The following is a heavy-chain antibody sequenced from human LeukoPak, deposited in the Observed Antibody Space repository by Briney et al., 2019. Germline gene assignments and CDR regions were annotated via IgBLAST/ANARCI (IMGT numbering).Heavy chain of an antibody. D-gene: IGHD3-22*01. CDR3: ARERTYYYVSSGYEREGYDY. V-gene: IGHV4-61*01. Sequence: PSETLSLTCTVSAGTVSSGSYYWNWIRQPPGKGLEWIGYIYYSGSTNYNPSLKSRVTISVDTSKNQFSLKLTSVTAADTAVYYCARERTYYYVSSGYEREGYDYWGQGTLVTVSS. J-gene: IGHJ4*02. CDR1: AGTVSSGSYY. CDR2: IYYSGST.